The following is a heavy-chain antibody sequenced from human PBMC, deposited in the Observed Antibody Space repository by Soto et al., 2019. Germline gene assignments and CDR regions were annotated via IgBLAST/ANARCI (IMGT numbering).Heavy chain of an antibody. CDR1: GFTFSSYW. CDR3: ASVTPLGY. Sequence: EVQLVESGGGLVQPGGSLRLSCAASGFTFSSYWMHWVRQAPGKGLVWVSRINSDGSSTYYADSVKGRFTISRDNAKNTLYLQMSGLRAETPPVFYGASVTPLGYWGQGPLATVPS. J-gene: IGHJ4*02. CDR2: INSDGSST. V-gene: IGHV3-74*01. D-gene: IGHD3-16*01.